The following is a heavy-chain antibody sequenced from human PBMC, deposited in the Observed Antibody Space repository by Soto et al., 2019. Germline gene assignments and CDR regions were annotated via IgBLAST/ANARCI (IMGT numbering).Heavy chain of an antibody. CDR2: IYPSGTI. D-gene: IGHD3-16*01. J-gene: IGHJ4*02. Sequence: LSLTCAVSGVSITTNGYSWSWIRQPPGKGLEWIGYIYPSGTIFYNPSLNSRVTISADTSNNQFSLKLTSVTAADTAVYFCATYTAFAKYYFDYWGRGTLVTVSS. V-gene: IGHV4-30-2*01. CDR3: ATYTAFAKYYFDY. CDR1: GVSITTNGYS.